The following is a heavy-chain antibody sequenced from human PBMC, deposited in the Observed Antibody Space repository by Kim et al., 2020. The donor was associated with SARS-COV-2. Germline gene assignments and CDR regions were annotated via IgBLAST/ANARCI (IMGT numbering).Heavy chain of an antibody. D-gene: IGHD1-1*01. J-gene: IGHJ4*02. CDR3: AKGGHLDD. CDR2: ISVSGGAT. V-gene: IGHV3-23*01. Sequence: GGSLRLSCAASGFPFSTYEMTWARQAPGKGLEWVSGISVSGGATYYADSVKGRFTISRDNSKNSLYLLMNSLRVEDTAVYYCAKGGHLDDWGQGTLVTVSS. CDR1: GFPFSTYE.